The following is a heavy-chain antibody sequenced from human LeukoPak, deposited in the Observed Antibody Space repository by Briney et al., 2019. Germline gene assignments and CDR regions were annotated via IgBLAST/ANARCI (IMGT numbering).Heavy chain of an antibody. CDR2: INSDGSST. CDR3: ARDDPGIGIDY. D-gene: IGHD1-26*01. V-gene: IGHV3-74*01. J-gene: IGHJ4*02. CDR1: GFSFSSYW. Sequence: GGSPRLSCAASGFSFSSYWMHWVRQAPGKGLVWVSHINSDGSSTTYADSVKGRFTISRDNAKSTLYLQMNSLRAEDTAVYYCARDDPGIGIDYWGQGTLVTVSS.